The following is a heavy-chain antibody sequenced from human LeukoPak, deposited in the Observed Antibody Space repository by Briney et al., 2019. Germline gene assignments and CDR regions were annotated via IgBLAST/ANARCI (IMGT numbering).Heavy chain of an antibody. V-gene: IGHV4-34*01. J-gene: IGHJ6*03. Sequence: SETLSLTCAVYDGSFSGYYWSWIRQPPGKGLEWIGEINHSGSTNYNPSLKSRVTISVDTSKNQFSLKLSSVTAADTAVYYCAREFRARGVIITYLVKPQYYMDVWGKGTTVTVSS. CDR2: INHSGST. CDR3: AREFRARGVIITYLVKPQYYMDV. CDR1: DGSFSGYY. D-gene: IGHD3-10*01.